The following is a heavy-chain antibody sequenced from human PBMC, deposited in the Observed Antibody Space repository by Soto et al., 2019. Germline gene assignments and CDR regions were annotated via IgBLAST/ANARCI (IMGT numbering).Heavy chain of an antibody. CDR2: IIPIRGIA. V-gene: IGHV1-69*04. J-gene: IGHJ6*03. Sequence: SVKVSCKASGGTFSSYTIGWGRQAPGQGLEWMGRIIPIRGIANYAQKFQGRVTITADKSTSTAYMELSSLRSEDTAVYYCARDLHLADVNYYYYMDVWGKGTTVTVSS. CDR3: ARDLHLADVNYYYYMDV. CDR1: GGTFSSYT.